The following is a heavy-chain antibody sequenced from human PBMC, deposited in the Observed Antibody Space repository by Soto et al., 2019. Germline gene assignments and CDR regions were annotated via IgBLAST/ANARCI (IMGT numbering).Heavy chain of an antibody. CDR2: IYYSGST. CDR1: GGSISSSSYY. CDR3: ARQPIAAAGSFDY. Sequence: QLQLQESGPGLVKPSETLSLTCTVSGGSISSSSYYWGWIRQPPGKGLEWIGSIYYSGSTYYNPSLTARVTISVDTSKNQFSLKLSSVTAADTAVYYCARQPIAAAGSFDYWGQGTLVTVSS. J-gene: IGHJ4*02. V-gene: IGHV4-39*01. D-gene: IGHD6-13*01.